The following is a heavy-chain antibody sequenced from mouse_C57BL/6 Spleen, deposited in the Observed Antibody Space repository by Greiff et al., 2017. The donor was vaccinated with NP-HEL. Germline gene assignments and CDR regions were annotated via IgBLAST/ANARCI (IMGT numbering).Heavy chain of an antibody. Sequence: VQLQQSGPELVKPGASVKIPCKASGYTFTDYNMDWVKQSHGKSLEWIGDINPNNGGTIYNQKFKGKATLTVDKSSSTAYMELRSLTSEDTAVYYCARLSYSNYAMDYWGQGTSVTVSS. V-gene: IGHV1-18*01. J-gene: IGHJ4*01. CDR2: INPNNGGT. CDR1: GYTFTDYN. CDR3: ARLSYSNYAMDY. D-gene: IGHD2-5*01.